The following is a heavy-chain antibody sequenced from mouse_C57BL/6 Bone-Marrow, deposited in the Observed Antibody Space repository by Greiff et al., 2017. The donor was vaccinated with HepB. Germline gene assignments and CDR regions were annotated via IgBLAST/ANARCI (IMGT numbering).Heavy chain of an antibody. J-gene: IGHJ1*03. D-gene: IGHD3-1*01. CDR2: IDPSDSET. V-gene: IGHV1-52*01. CDR3: ARRTGRGYWYFDV. Sequence: QVQLQQPGAELVRPGSSVKLSCKASGYTFTSYWMHWVKQRPIQGLEWIGNIDPSDSETHYNQKFKDKATLTVDKSSSTAYMQLSILTSEDSAVYYCARRTGRGYWYFDVWGTGTTVTVSS. CDR1: GYTFTSYW.